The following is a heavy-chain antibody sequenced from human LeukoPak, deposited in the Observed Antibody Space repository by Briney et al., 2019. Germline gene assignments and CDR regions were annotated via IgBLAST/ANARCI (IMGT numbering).Heavy chain of an antibody. Sequence: SQTLSLTCGISGDSVSTNGVAWNWIRQSPSRGLEWLGRTYYRSKWYNDYAVSVKSRITINPDTSRNQFSLQLNSVTPEDTAVYYCAKDPSKLRGYSSGWYSPETPFQHWGHGTLVTVSS. CDR2: TYYRSKWYN. J-gene: IGHJ1*01. CDR3: AKDPSKLRGYSSGWYSPETPFQH. CDR1: GDSVSTNGVA. V-gene: IGHV6-1*01. D-gene: IGHD6-19*01.